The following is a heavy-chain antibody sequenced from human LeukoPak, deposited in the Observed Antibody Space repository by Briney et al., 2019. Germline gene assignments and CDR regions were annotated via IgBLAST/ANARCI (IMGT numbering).Heavy chain of an antibody. D-gene: IGHD2-2*01. CDR3: ARNIHCSSTRCPIDY. J-gene: IGHJ4*02. CDR1: GYSFTSYW. CDR2: IYPGDSDT. Sequence: GESLKISCKGSGYSFTSYWIGWVRQMPGKGLEWMGIIYPGDSDTRYSPSFQGQVTISADKSISTAYLQWSSLKASDTAMYYCARNIHCSSTRCPIDYWGQGTLVTVSS. V-gene: IGHV5-51*01.